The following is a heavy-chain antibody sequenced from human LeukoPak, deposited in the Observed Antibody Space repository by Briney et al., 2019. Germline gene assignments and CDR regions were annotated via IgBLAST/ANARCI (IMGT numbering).Heavy chain of an antibody. V-gene: IGHV3-66*02. J-gene: IGHJ4*02. Sequence: GGSLRLSCAASGFTVSSNYMSWVRQAPGKGLEWVSVIYSGGSTYYADSVKGRFTISRDNSKNTLYLQMNSLRAEDAAVYYCARGPSLGATRGRDYWGQGTLVTVSS. D-gene: IGHD5-12*01. CDR2: IYSGGST. CDR1: GFTVSSNY. CDR3: ARGPSLGATRGRDY.